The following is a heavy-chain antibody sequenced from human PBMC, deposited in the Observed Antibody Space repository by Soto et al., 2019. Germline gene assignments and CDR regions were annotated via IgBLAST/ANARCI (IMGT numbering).Heavy chain of an antibody. D-gene: IGHD1-26*01. CDR1: GGTFCSYA. CDR3: ARDRSVGATRYYGMDV. V-gene: IGHV1-69*13. Sequence: SVKVSCTASGGTFCSYAIIWVRQAPGQGLEWMGGIIPIFGTANYAQKFQGRVTITADESTSTAYMELSSLRSEDTAVFYCARDRSVGATRYYGMDVWGQGTTVTVSS. CDR2: IIPIFGTA. J-gene: IGHJ6*02.